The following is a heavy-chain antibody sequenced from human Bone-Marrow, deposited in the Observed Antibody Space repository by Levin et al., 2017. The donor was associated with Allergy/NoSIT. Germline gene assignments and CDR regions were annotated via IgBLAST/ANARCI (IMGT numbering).Heavy chain of an antibody. CDR3: VRGIIGDVRVAHKEAFDV. CDR2: ISSDSSDL. D-gene: IGHD2/OR15-2a*01. V-gene: IGHV3-21*01. J-gene: IGHJ3*01. CDR1: GFTFSDYS. Sequence: SLRLSCIVSGFTFSDYSIYWVRQAPGKGLEWISSISSDSSDLYYADSVKGRFTISRDNAKNSLNLQVSSLRAEDTAVYHCVRGIIGDVRVAHKEAFDVWGQGTMVTVSS.